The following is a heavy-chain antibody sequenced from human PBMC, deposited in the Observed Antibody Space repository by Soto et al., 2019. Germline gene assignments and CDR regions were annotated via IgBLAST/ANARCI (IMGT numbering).Heavy chain of an antibody. Sequence: QVQLQESGPGLVKPSETLSLTCTVSGGSISSYCWSWIRQPPGKGLEWIGYIFYSGSTNYNPSLTSRVTVSVDTFTNQSSRKLSYESAADTSIYYCPRDGYYGVTDGAFDIWGQGKLGSVSS. CDR2: IFYSGST. CDR3: PRDGYYGVTDGAFDI. D-gene: IGHD4-17*01. V-gene: IGHV4-59*01. J-gene: IGHJ3*02. CDR1: GGSISSYC.